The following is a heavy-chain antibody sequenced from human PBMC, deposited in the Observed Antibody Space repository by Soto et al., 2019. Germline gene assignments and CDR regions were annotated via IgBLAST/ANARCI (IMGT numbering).Heavy chain of an antibody. CDR3: ARQSITICGVVSFNWFDP. CDR2: IYYSGST. J-gene: IGHJ5*02. Sequence: SETLSLTCTVSGGSISSSSYYWGWIRQPPGKGLEWIGSIYYSGSTYYNPSLKSRVTISVDTSKNQFSLKLSSVTAADTAVYYCARQSITICGVVSFNWFDPWGQGTLVTVSS. V-gene: IGHV4-39*01. D-gene: IGHD3-3*01. CDR1: GGSISSSSYY.